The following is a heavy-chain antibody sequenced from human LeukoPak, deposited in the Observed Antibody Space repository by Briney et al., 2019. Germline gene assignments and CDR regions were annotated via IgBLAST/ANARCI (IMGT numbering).Heavy chain of an antibody. CDR3: ARDNSPNHLNDFDY. J-gene: IGHJ4*02. Sequence: GGSLRLSCAASGFAFSNYAMSWVRQAPGKGLEWVSAISNSGANTYYADSVKGRFTISRDKAKDTVYLQMNSLRAEDTAVYYCARDNSPNHLNDFDYWGQGTLVTVSS. D-gene: IGHD1-14*01. V-gene: IGHV3-23*01. CDR2: ISNSGANT. CDR1: GFAFSNYA.